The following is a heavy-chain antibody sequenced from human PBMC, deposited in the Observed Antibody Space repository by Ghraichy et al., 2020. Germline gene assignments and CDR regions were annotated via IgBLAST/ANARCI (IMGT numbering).Heavy chain of an antibody. CDR1: GYTFTGYY. V-gene: IGHV1-2*06. CDR2: INPNSGGT. Sequence: ASVKVSCKASGYTFTGYYMHWVRQAPGQGLEWMGRINPNSGGTNYAQKFQGRVTMTRDTSISTAYMELSRLRSDDTAVYYCARKAGYDSSGYYGLDFDYWGQGTLVTVSS. J-gene: IGHJ4*02. CDR3: ARKAGYDSSGYYGLDFDY. D-gene: IGHD3-22*01.